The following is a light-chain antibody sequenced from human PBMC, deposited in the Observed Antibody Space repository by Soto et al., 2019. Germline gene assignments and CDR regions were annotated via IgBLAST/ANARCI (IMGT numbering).Light chain of an antibody. CDR3: QQANSFPIT. J-gene: IGKJ5*01. CDR1: QTISSW. V-gene: IGKV1-5*03. Sequence: DIQMTQSPSTLAASIVDTFTITCRASQTISSWLAWYQQKPGKAPKLLIYKASTLKSGVPSRISGSGSGTDFTLTISSLQPEDFATYYCQQANSFPITFGQGTRLEIK. CDR2: KAS.